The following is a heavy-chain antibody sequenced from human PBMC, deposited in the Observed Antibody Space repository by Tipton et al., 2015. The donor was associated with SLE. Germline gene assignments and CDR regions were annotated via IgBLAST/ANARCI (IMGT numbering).Heavy chain of an antibody. Sequence: SLRLSCVGSGFTFNNYPLTWVRQGPGKGLEWVSAISGSGTSTYYADAVKGRFTISRDNFQNTLFLEMNRLRVEDTAVYYCAKGWDWFDSGAREPWSPSPQ. CDR3: AKGWDWFDS. CDR2: ISGSGTST. V-gene: IGHV3-23*01. J-gene: IGHJ5*01. D-gene: IGHD1-26*01. CDR1: GFTFNNYP.